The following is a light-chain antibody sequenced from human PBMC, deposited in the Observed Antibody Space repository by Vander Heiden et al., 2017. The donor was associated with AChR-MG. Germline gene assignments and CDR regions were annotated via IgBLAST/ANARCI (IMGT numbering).Light chain of an antibody. Sequence: DIQMTQSPSSLSASVGDRVTITCRASQSISSYLNWYQQKQGKAPKLLIYDASSLQSGVPSRFSGSGSGTDFTLTISSLQPEDFATYYCQQSDSTPRLTFGGGTKVEIK. CDR2: DAS. CDR3: QQSDSTPRLT. V-gene: IGKV1-39*01. J-gene: IGKJ4*01. CDR1: QSISSY.